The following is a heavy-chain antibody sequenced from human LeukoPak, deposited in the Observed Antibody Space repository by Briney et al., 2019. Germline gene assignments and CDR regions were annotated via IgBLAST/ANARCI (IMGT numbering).Heavy chain of an antibody. V-gene: IGHV3-53*01. Sequence: GGSLRLSCAASGFTVSSNYMSWVRQAPGKGLEWVSVIYSGGSTYYADSVKGRFTISRDNSKNTLYLQMNSLRAEDTAVYYCARTYYYDSSGYYRNDYWGQGTLATVSS. D-gene: IGHD3-22*01. CDR1: GFTVSSNY. CDR3: ARTYYYDSSGYYRNDY. CDR2: IYSGGST. J-gene: IGHJ4*02.